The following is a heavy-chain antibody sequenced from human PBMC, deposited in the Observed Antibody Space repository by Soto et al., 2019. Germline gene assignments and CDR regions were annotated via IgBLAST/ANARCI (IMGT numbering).Heavy chain of an antibody. J-gene: IGHJ4*02. Sequence: GGSLRLSGVAPGVTVSGYWMSWVREAPGKGLEWVANIKKDGSEKHYVDSVKGRFTISKDNAKNSLFLQMNSLRAEDTAVYYCARALVVVTEYFDYWGQGILVTVSS. CDR3: ARALVVVTEYFDY. D-gene: IGHD3-22*01. V-gene: IGHV3-7*03. CDR1: GVTVSGYW. CDR2: IKKDGSEK.